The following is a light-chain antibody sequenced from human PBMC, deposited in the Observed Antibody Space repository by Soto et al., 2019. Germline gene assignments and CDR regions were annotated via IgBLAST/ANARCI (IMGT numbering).Light chain of an antibody. Sequence: QSALTQPASVSGSPGQSIAISCTGTSSDIGTYNLVSWYQQHPGKAPKLMISEVNKRPSGVSNRSSGSKSGNTASLTISGLQTEDEADYYCCSFAGSGTGVFGTGTKVTVL. J-gene: IGLJ1*01. CDR2: EVN. CDR1: SSDIGTYNL. V-gene: IGLV2-23*02. CDR3: CSFAGSGTGV.